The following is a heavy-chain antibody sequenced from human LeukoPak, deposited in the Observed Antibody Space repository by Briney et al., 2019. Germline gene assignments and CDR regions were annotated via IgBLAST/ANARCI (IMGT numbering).Heavy chain of an antibody. CDR2: IYPGDSDT. V-gene: IGHV5-51*01. CDR1: GYSFTSYW. Sequence: GESLKISCKGSGYSFTSYWIGWVCQMPGKGLEWMGIIYPGDSDTRYSPSFQGQVTISADKSISTAFLQWSSLKASDTAIYYCARVITLLRGVTTYNFDNWGQGTLVTVSS. J-gene: IGHJ4*02. CDR3: ARVITLLRGVTTYNFDN. D-gene: IGHD3-10*01.